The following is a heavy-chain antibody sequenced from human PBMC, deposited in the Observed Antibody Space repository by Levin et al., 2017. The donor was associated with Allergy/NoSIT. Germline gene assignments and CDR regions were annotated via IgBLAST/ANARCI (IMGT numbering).Heavy chain of an antibody. D-gene: IGHD3-3*01. CDR1: GFSLSTSGVG. CDR2: IYWDDDK. Sequence: ESGPTLVKPTQTLTLTCTFSGFSLSTSGVGVGWIRQPPGKALEWLALIYWDDDKRYSPSLKSRLTITKDTSKNQVVLTMTNMDPVDTATYYCAHSVNGYYDVWSGYYWPVGTATGGFDYWGQGTLVTVSS. CDR3: AHSVNGYYDVWSGYYWPVGTATGGFDY. J-gene: IGHJ4*02. V-gene: IGHV2-5*02.